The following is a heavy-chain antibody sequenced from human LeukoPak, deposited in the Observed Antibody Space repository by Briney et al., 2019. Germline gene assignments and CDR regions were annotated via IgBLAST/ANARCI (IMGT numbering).Heavy chain of an antibody. Sequence: GGSLRLSCAASGFTFSSYAMHWVRQAPGKGLEWVGFIRSKAYGGTTEYAASVKGRFTISRDDSKSIAYLQMNSLKTEDTAVYYCTRPYYDFWSGWYYYYMDVWGKGTTVTVSS. D-gene: IGHD3-3*01. CDR3: TRPYYDFWSGWYYYYMDV. CDR1: GFTFSSYA. J-gene: IGHJ6*03. V-gene: IGHV3-49*04. CDR2: IRSKAYGGTT.